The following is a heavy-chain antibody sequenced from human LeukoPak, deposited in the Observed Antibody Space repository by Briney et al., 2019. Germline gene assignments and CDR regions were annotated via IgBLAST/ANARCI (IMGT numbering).Heavy chain of an antibody. V-gene: IGHV4-4*07. D-gene: IGHD6-19*01. CDR3: ARDESSGWSYWYFDI. Sequence: AETLSLTCTVSGGSISSYYWSWVRQPAGKGREWIWRIYTSGSTNYNPSLKSRVTMSVHTSKNHFSLKLSSVLAADTAVYYCARDESSGWSYWYFDIWGRGKLVTLSS. CDR1: GGSISSYY. J-gene: IGHJ2*01. CDR2: IYTSGST.